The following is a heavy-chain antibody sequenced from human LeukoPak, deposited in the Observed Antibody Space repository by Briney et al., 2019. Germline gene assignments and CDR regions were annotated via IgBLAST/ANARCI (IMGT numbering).Heavy chain of an antibody. D-gene: IGHD3-3*01. Sequence: PGESLKISCKGSGYNFTSYWIGWVRQMPGKGLEWMGIIYPGDSDTRYSPSFQGQVTISADKSISTAYLQWSSLKASDTAMYYCARGRDFYYYYYYMDVWGKGTTVTVSS. CDR2: IYPGDSDT. CDR1: GYNFTSYW. J-gene: IGHJ6*03. CDR3: ARGRDFYYYYYYMDV. V-gene: IGHV5-51*01.